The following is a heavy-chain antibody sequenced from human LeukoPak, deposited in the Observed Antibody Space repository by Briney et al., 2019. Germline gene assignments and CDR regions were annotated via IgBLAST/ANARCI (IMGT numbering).Heavy chain of an antibody. J-gene: IGHJ4*02. D-gene: IGHD3-9*01. CDR3: ARDATYYDILTGYYPMYYFDY. CDR1: GFTFSSYA. V-gene: IGHV3-23*01. Sequence: GGSLRLSCAASGFTFSSYAMSWVRQAPGKGLEWVSAISGSGGSTYYADSVKGRFTISRDNSKNTLYLQMNSLRAEDTAVYYCARDATYYDILTGYYPMYYFDYWGQGTLVTVSS. CDR2: ISGSGGST.